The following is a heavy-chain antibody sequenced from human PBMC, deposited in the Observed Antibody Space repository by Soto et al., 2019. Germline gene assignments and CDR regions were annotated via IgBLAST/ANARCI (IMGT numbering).Heavy chain of an antibody. CDR2: IWYDGSNA. J-gene: IGHJ4*02. D-gene: IGHD3-9*01. CDR3: ASGSPFKDYDALTGYHLFDY. Sequence: QVQLVESGGGVVQPGRSLRLSCATSRFSFSSFGMHWVRQAPGKGLEWVALIWYDGSNAYYADSVKGRFTISRANFKNTLYLQMDSVRAEDTAVYYCASGSPFKDYDALTGYHLFDYWGQGTSVTVSS. V-gene: IGHV3-33*01. CDR1: RFSFSSFG.